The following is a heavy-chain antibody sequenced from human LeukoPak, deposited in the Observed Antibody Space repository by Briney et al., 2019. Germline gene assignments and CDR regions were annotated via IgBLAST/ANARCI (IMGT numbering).Heavy chain of an antibody. J-gene: IGHJ6*03. CDR2: IYPGDSDT. CDR1: GYIFTSYW. Sequence: GESLQISCKGSGYIFTSYWIGWVRQLPGKGLEWMGIIYPGDSDTRYSPSFQGQVTISADKSISTAYLQWSSLKASDTAMYYCARFEQQLVRTSDYYYYYYMDVWGKGTTVTVSS. D-gene: IGHD6-13*01. V-gene: IGHV5-51*01. CDR3: ARFEQQLVRTSDYYYYYYMDV.